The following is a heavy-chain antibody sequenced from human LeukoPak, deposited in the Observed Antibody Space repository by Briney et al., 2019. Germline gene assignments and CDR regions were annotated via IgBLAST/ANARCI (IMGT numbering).Heavy chain of an antibody. D-gene: IGHD4-23*01. CDR2: ITGDGGRT. V-gene: IGHV3-64D*06. Sequence: GGSLRLSCSASGFTFSSYAMHWVRQAPGKGLECVSAITGDGGRTYYADSVKGRLTISRDNSKNTLYLQMNSLRAEDTAVYYCVKDPFYGGNPLYYFDYWGQGTLVTVSS. CDR3: VKDPFYGGNPLYYFDY. J-gene: IGHJ4*02. CDR1: GFTFSSYA.